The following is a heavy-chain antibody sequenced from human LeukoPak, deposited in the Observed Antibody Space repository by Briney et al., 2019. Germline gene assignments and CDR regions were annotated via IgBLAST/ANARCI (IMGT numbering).Heavy chain of an antibody. CDR2: ISTYNGNT. J-gene: IGHJ4*02. Sequence: ASVKVSCKASGYTFTSHGISWVRQAPGQGLEWMGWISTYNGNTNYAQKLQGRVSMTTDTSTSTAYMDLRSLRSDDTAMYYCARKSNVAWFGIDYWGQGALVTVSS. D-gene: IGHD3/OR15-3a*01. CDR3: ARKSNVAWFGIDY. CDR1: GYTFTSHG. V-gene: IGHV1-18*01.